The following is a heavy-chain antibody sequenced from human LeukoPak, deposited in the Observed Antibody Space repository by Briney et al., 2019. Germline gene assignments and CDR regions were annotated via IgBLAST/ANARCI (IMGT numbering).Heavy chain of an antibody. V-gene: IGHV3-64*01. Sequence: GESLKISCAASGFTFNDFAMHWVRQAPERGLEYLSAISSDGGSAYYATSVKGRFTISRDNSKNTLYLQMASLRAEDMVVYYCARDRGGSLLFDYWGRGTLVTVSS. CDR3: ARDRGGSLLFDY. D-gene: IGHD1-26*01. CDR1: GFTFNDFA. J-gene: IGHJ4*02. CDR2: ISSDGGSA.